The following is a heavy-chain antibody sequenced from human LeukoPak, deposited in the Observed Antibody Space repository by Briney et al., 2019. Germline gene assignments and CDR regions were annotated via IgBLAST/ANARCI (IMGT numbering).Heavy chain of an antibody. J-gene: IGHJ5*02. D-gene: IGHD3-10*01. Sequence: PSETLSLTCTVSGGSISSSSYYWGWIRQPPGKGLEWIGSIYYSGSTYYNPSLKSRVTISVDTSKNQFSLKLSSVTAADTAVYYCARLADITMVRGVGWFDPWGQGTLVTGSS. V-gene: IGHV4-39*01. CDR3: ARLADITMVRGVGWFDP. CDR2: IYYSGST. CDR1: GGSISSSSYY.